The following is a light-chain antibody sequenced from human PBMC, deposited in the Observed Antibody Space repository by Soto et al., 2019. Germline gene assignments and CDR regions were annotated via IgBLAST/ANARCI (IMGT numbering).Light chain of an antibody. Sequence: GDRVTITCQASQDISNYLNWYQQKPGKAPKLLIYDASNLETGVPSRFSGSGSGTDFTFTISSLQPEDIATYYCQQYDNLPFGGGTKVEIK. CDR1: QDISNY. CDR2: DAS. J-gene: IGKJ4*01. CDR3: QQYDNLP. V-gene: IGKV1-33*01.